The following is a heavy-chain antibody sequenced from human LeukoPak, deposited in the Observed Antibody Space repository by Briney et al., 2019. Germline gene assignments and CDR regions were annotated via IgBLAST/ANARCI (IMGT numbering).Heavy chain of an antibody. D-gene: IGHD3-10*01. CDR2: IYHSGST. CDR1: GYSISSGYY. V-gene: IGHV4-38-2*02. CDR3: ARDGSGGYWFDP. J-gene: IGHJ5*02. Sequence: SETLSLTCTVSGYSISSGYYWGWIRQPPGKGLEWIGSIYHSGSTYYNPSLKSRVTISVDTSKNQFSLKLSSVTAADTAVYYCARDGSGGYWFDPWGQGTLVTVSS.